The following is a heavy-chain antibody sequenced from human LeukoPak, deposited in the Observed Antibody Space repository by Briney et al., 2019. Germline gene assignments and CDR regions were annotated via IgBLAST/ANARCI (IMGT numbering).Heavy chain of an antibody. V-gene: IGHV1-2*02. CDR1: GYTFTRYY. Sequence: ASVKVSCKASGYTFTRYYMHWVRQAPGQGLEWMGWINPNSGGTNYAQKFQGRVTMTRDTSISTAYMELSRLRSDDTAVYYCARDEDYYDSSAQSFDYWGQGTLVTVSS. CDR2: INPNSGGT. CDR3: ARDEDYYDSSAQSFDY. D-gene: IGHD3-22*01. J-gene: IGHJ4*02.